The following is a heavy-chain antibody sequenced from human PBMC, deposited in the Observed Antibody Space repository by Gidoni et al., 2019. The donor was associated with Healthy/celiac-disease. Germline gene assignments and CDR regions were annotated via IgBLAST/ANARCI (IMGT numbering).Heavy chain of an antibody. V-gene: IGHV3-23*01. CDR3: AKRGPTVTPDY. CDR2: IRGSGGRT. D-gene: IGHD4-17*01. CDR1: GFTFSSYA. J-gene: IGHJ4*02. Sequence: ELQLLESGGGMAQPGRSLRPSYAASGFTFSSYAMSWVRQAPGKGLEWVSAIRGSGGRTYYADAVKGRFTISRDNSKNTLYLQMNSLRAEDTAVYYCAKRGPTVTPDYWGQGTLVTVSS.